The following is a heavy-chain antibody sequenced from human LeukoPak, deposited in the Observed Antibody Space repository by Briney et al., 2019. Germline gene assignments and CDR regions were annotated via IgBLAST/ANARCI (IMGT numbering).Heavy chain of an antibody. D-gene: IGHD3-16*01. J-gene: IGHJ4*02. V-gene: IGHV3-7*04. CDR1: EFTFNRYW. CDR3: TRDALFGAGRTHLDF. CDR2: IKHDGSEA. Sequence: GGSLRLSCAASEFTFNRYWMSWVRQAPGKGLEWLANIKHDGSEAHYVDSVKGRFTISRDNAKNSLSLQMNSLHVDDTGVYFCTRDALFGAGRTHLDFWSQGALVSVSS.